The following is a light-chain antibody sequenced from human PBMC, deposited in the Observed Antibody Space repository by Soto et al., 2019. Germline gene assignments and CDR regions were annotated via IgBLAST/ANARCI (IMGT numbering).Light chain of an antibody. CDR2: DAS. CDR3: QQRNNWPPSIT. Sequence: EIVLTQSPATLSLSPGERATLSCRASQSVGGHLAWYQQKPGQAPRLLIYDASDRATGIPARFSGSGSETDFTHTISSLEPDDFAVYYCQQRNNWPPSITFGQGTRLEIK. V-gene: IGKV3-11*01. CDR1: QSVGGH. J-gene: IGKJ5*01.